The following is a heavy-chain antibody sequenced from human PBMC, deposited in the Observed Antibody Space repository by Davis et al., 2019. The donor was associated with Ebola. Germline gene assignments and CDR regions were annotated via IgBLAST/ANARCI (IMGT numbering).Heavy chain of an antibody. CDR2: ISSSSSYI. V-gene: IGHV3-21*04. CDR1: GFTFSSYS. Sequence: PGGSLRLSCAASGFTFSSYSMNWVRQAPGKGLEWVSSISSSSSYIYYADSVKGRFTISRDNAKNSLYLQMNSLRAEDTAVYYCARDLGGSYYGGQFDYWGQGTLVTVSS. D-gene: IGHD1-26*01. CDR3: ARDLGGSYYGGQFDY. J-gene: IGHJ4*02.